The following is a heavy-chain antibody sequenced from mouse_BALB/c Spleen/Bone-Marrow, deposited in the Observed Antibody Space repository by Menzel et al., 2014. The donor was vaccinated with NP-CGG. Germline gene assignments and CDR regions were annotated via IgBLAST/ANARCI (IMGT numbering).Heavy chain of an antibody. Sequence: VHLKESGPNLVKPSQTLSLTCSVTGYSITSGYWNWILKFPGNKLEYMGYISYSGSTYYNPSLKSRISITRDTSKNQCSLQLNSVTPEAAATYYCATYDGYYFDYWGQGTTLTVSS. CDR1: GYSITSGY. D-gene: IGHD1-2*01. CDR2: ISYSGST. CDR3: ATYDGYYFDY. V-gene: IGHV3-8*02. J-gene: IGHJ2*01.